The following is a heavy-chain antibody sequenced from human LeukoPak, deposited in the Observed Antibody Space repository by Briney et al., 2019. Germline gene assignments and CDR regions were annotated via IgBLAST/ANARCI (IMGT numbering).Heavy chain of an antibody. V-gene: IGHV3-30-3*01. J-gene: IGHJ6*02. D-gene: IGHD4-23*01. CDR1: GFTFSSYA. CDR3: ARAENYGGNSGYYYYGMDV. Sequence: GRSLRLSCAASGFTFSSYAMHWVRQAPGKGLEWVAVISYDGSNKYYADSVKGRFTISRDNSKNSLYLQMNSLRAEDTAVYYCARAENYGGNSGYYYYGMDVWGQGTTVTDSS. CDR2: ISYDGSNK.